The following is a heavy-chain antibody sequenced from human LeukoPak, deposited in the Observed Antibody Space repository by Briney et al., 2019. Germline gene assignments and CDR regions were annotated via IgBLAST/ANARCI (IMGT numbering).Heavy chain of an antibody. V-gene: IGHV1-18*01. D-gene: IGHD6-13*01. CDR1: GYTFTSYG. Sequence: ASVKVSCKASGYTFTSYGISWVRQAPGQGLEWMGWISAYNGNTNYAQKLQGRVTMTTDTSTSTAYMELRSLRSDDTAVYYCAGSHSSRYAFDIWGQGTMVTVSS. CDR2: ISAYNGNT. J-gene: IGHJ3*02. CDR3: AGSHSSRYAFDI.